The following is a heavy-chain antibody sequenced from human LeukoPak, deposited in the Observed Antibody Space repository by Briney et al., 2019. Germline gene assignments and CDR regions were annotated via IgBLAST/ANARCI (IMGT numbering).Heavy chain of an antibody. Sequence: SETLSLTCTVSGGSISSYYWSWIRQPPGKGLEWIGYIYYSGSTNYNPSLKSRVTISVDTSKNQFSLKLSSVTAADTAVYYCASRTGDDAFDIWGQGTMVTVSS. CDR1: GGSISSYY. CDR3: ASRTGDDAFDI. J-gene: IGHJ3*02. D-gene: IGHD7-27*01. CDR2: IYYSGST. V-gene: IGHV4-59*08.